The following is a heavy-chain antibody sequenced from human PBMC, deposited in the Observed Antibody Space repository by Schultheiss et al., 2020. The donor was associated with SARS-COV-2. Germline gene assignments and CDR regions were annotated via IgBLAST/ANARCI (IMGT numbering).Heavy chain of an antibody. V-gene: IGHV4-59*12. D-gene: IGHD3-10*01. J-gene: IGHJ4*02. CDR2: IYYSGST. CDR1: GGSISSYY. CDR3: ARIGVSPDY. Sequence: SETLSLTCTVSGGSISSYYWSWIRQPPGKGLEWIGYIYYSGSTYYNPSLKSLVTISVDTSKNQFSLKLSSVTAADTAVYYCARIGVSPDYWGQGTLVTVSS.